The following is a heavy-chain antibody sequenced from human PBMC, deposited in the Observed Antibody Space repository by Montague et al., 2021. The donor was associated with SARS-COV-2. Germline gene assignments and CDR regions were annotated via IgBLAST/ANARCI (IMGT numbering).Heavy chain of an antibody. CDR3: ARKASRGITIFGVVTASYYFDY. Sequence: SETLSLTCSVTGYSIGSGYYWGWIRQSPGRGLEWIGTVHHSEGSYYNPSLKSRVTISVDPSKNQFSLKLSSVTAADTAVYYCARKASRGITIFGVVTASYYFDYWGQGTLVTVSS. V-gene: IGHV4-38-2*02. CDR2: VHHSEGS. J-gene: IGHJ4*02. CDR1: GYSIGSGYY. D-gene: IGHD3-3*01.